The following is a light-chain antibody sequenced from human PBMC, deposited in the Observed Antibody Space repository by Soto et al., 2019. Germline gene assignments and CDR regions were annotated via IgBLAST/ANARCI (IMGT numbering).Light chain of an antibody. J-gene: IGKJ1*01. CDR2: LGF. CDR1: QSLLHSNGYNY. V-gene: IGKV2-28*01. CDR3: MQALQTPPT. Sequence: DIVMTQSPLSLPVTPGEPASISCRSSQSLLHSNGYNYLDWYLQKPGQSPQLMIYLGFNRVSGVSDTFRGTGSCTDFTLKISRVEAEDVGVYYCMQALQTPPTFGQGTKVEIK.